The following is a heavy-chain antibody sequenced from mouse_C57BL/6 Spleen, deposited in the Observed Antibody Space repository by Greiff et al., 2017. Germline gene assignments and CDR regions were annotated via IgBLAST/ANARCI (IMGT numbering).Heavy chain of an antibody. J-gene: IGHJ3*01. CDR2: IVPENGDT. V-gene: IGHV14-4*01. CDR1: GFNIKDDY. CDR3: TTSEAWFAY. Sequence: VQLQQSGAELVRPGASVKLSCTASGFNIKDDYMHWVKQRPEQGLEWIGWIVPENGDTEYASKFQGKATITADTSSNTAYLQLSSLTSEDTAVYYCTTSEAWFAYWGQGTLVTVSA.